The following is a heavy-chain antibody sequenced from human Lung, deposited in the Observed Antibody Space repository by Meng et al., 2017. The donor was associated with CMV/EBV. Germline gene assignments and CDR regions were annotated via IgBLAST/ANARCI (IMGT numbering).Heavy chain of an antibody. CDR1: GFTFSTYS. V-gene: IGHV3-48*04. CDR3: EKGGGAGRSASDY. J-gene: IGHJ4*01. Sequence: WGSLRLSCAASGFTFSTYSMNWVRQAPGKGLEWISYISSGSSTIYYADSVKGRFSISRDNAEKTLYLHVNNLRGEDTAVYYCEKGGGAGRSASDYWGHGTRVTGAS. D-gene: IGHD3-16*01. CDR2: ISSGSSTI.